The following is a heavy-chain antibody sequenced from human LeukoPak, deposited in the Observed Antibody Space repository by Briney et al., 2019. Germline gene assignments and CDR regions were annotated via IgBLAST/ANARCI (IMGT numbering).Heavy chain of an antibody. V-gene: IGHV3-23*01. CDR1: GFTFSSYA. D-gene: IGHD3-10*01. J-gene: IGHJ4*02. Sequence: GGSLRLSCAASGFTFSSYAMSWVRQAPGKGLEWVSAISGSGGSTYYADSVKGRFTVSRDSSKNTLYLQMNSLRAEDTAVYYCAKGRYYGSGSCSDYWGQGTLVTVSS. CDR3: AKGRYYGSGSCSDY. CDR2: ISGSGGST.